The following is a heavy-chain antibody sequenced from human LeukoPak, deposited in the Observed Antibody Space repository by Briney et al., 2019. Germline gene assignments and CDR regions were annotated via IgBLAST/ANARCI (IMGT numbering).Heavy chain of an antibody. CDR1: GYSFTSYW. D-gene: IGHD6-19*01. CDR2: IYPGDSET. Sequence: GESLKISGKGSGYSFTSYWIAWVRQMPGKGLEGMGIIYPGDSETRYSPSFQGQVTISADKSISTAYLQWSSLKASDTAMYYCARLSRAVLTYGMDVWGKGTTVTVSS. J-gene: IGHJ6*04. V-gene: IGHV5-51*01. CDR3: ARLSRAVLTYGMDV.